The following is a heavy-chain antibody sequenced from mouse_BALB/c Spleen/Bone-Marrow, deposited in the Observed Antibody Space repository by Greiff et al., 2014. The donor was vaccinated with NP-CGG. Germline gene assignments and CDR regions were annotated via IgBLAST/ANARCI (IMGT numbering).Heavy chain of an antibody. J-gene: IGHJ3*01. CDR1: GDSITSGY. CDR2: ISYSGST. V-gene: IGHV3-8*02. CDR3: ARWRQLGRPGFAY. Sequence: EVQLQESGPSLVKPSQTLSLTCSVTGDSITSGYWNWIRKFPGNKLEYMGYISYSGSTYYNPSLKSRISITRDTSKNQYYLQLKSVTTEDTATYYCARWRQLGRPGFAYWGQGTLVTVSA. D-gene: IGHD4-1*02.